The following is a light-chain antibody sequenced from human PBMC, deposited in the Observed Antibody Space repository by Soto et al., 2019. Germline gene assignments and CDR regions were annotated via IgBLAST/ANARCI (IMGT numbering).Light chain of an antibody. CDR3: QQYGSSPRYT. J-gene: IGKJ2*01. CDR1: QSVSSSY. CDR2: GAS. Sequence: EIVLTQSPGTLSLSPGERATLSCRASQSVSSSYLAWYQQKPGQAPRLLIYGASSRATGIPDRFSGSGSGTDFHLTISRLEPEDFAVYYWQQYGSSPRYTFGQGTKLEIK. V-gene: IGKV3-20*01.